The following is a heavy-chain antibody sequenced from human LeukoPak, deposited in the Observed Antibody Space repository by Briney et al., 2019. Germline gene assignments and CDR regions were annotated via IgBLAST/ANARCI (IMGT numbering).Heavy chain of an antibody. Sequence: PGGSLRLSCAVSGFTFSSYAMNWVRQAPGKGLEWVSAINSNGGSTYYADSVKGRFTISRDNSKNTLYLQMNSLRAEDTAVYYCAKVGGSGGIWGQGTMVTVSS. CDR2: INSNGGST. D-gene: IGHD6-19*01. V-gene: IGHV3-23*01. CDR1: GFTFSSYA. CDR3: AKVGGSGGI. J-gene: IGHJ3*02.